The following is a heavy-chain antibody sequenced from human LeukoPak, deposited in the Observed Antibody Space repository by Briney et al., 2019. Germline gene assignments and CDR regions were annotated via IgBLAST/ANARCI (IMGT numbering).Heavy chain of an antibody. CDR1: GFTFSNYW. CDR3: AKDSPCTNGVCYTGLDY. CDR2: LNSDGSST. Sequence: GGSLRLSCAASGFTFSNYWMHWVRQAPGKGLVWVSRLNSDGSSTNYADSVKGRFAISRDNAKNTLYLQMNSLRAEDTAVYYCAKDSPCTNGVCYTGLDYWGQGTLVTVSS. D-gene: IGHD2-8*01. J-gene: IGHJ4*02. V-gene: IGHV3-74*01.